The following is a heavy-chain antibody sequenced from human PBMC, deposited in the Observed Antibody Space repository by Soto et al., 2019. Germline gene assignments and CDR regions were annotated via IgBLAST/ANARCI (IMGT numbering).Heavy chain of an antibody. D-gene: IGHD4-17*01. CDR3: ARRRYGGNSADAFDI. CDR1: GYSFAGYW. J-gene: IGHJ3*02. CDR2: IDPSDSQT. Sequence: LGESLKISCKGSGYSFAGYWITWVRQMPGKGLEWMGRIDPSDSQTYYSPSFRGHVTISADKSISTAYLQWSSLKASDTAMYYCARRRYGGNSADAFDIWGQGTMVTVSS. V-gene: IGHV5-10-1*01.